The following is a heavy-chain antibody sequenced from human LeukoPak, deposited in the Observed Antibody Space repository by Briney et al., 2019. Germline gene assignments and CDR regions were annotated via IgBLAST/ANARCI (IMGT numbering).Heavy chain of an antibody. CDR1: GGSISSYC. V-gene: IGHV4-59*01. CDR2: IYYSGST. CDR3: ARGGGGWFDP. D-gene: IGHD3-16*01. J-gene: IGHJ5*02. Sequence: SETLSLTCTVSGGSISSYCWSWLRQPPGKGLEWIGYIYYSGSTNYNPSLKRRATISINTSKNQFALKLNSVTAATAADYYSARGGGGWFDPWGQGTLVIVS.